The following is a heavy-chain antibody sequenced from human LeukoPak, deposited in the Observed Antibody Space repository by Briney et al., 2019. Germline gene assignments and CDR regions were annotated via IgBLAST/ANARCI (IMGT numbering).Heavy chain of an antibody. Sequence: PGGSLRLSCAASGFTFNSYAMSWVRQAPGKGLEWVSAISGSGGSTYYADSAKGRFTISRDNSKNTLYLQMNSLRAEDTAVYYCAKGSGEWRLWYYIDYWGQGTLVTVSS. V-gene: IGHV3-23*01. CDR2: ISGSGGST. J-gene: IGHJ4*02. D-gene: IGHD5-18*01. CDR1: GFTFNSYA. CDR3: AKGSGEWRLWYYIDY.